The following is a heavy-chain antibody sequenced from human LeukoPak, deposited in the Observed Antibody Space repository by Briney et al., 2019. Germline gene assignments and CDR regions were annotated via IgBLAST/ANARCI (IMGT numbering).Heavy chain of an antibody. V-gene: IGHV3-23*01. Sequence: PGGSLRLPCAASGFTFSSYGMSWVRQAPGKGLEWVSAISGSGGSTYYADSVKGRFTISRDNSKNTLYLQMNSLRAEDTAVYYCAKDPEMATIVFDYWGQGTLVTVSS. CDR1: GFTFSSYG. CDR2: ISGSGGST. D-gene: IGHD5-24*01. J-gene: IGHJ4*02. CDR3: AKDPEMATIVFDY.